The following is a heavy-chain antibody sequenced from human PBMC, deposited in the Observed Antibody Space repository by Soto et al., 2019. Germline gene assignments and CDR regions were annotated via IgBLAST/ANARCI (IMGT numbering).Heavy chain of an antibody. V-gene: IGHV4-39*02. CDR2: IYHTGTT. Sequence: SVTMSLTCTVAGDYIISATYWGWIRKTPGKGLEWVGSIYHTGTTYYNPSLKSRVAISVDTSKNHFSLTLNSLTAADTAVYYCARLQSHYGSGLYYPGYWGQGTLVTVSS. CDR1: GDYIISATY. J-gene: IGHJ4*02. CDR3: ARLQSHYGSGLYYPGY. D-gene: IGHD3-10*01.